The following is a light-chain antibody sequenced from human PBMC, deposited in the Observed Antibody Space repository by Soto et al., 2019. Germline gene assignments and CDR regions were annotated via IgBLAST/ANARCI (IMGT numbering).Light chain of an antibody. CDR3: SSYARSTTLV. V-gene: IGLV2-14*01. CDR1: SSDVGGYNY. CDR2: EVS. Sequence: QSVLTQPASVSGSPGQSITISCTGTSSDVGGYNYVSWYQQHPDKVPKLIIFEVSNRPPGVSNRFSGSKSGNTASLTISGLQAEDEADYYCSSYARSTTLVFGGGTKLTVL. J-gene: IGLJ2*01.